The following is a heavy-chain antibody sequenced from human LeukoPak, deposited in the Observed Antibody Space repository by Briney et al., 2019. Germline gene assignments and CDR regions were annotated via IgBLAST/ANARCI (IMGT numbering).Heavy chain of an antibody. D-gene: IGHD3-16*01. Sequence: SETLSLTCTVSGDSISSCYWSWIRQPAGKGLEWIGHIYISGSTNYNPSLKSRVTMSVDTSKNHFSLKLSSVTAADTAVYYCARKGVYYYYYYMDVWGKGTTVTISS. CDR1: GDSISSCY. CDR3: ARKGVYYYYYYMDV. CDR2: IYISGST. V-gene: IGHV4-4*07. J-gene: IGHJ6*03.